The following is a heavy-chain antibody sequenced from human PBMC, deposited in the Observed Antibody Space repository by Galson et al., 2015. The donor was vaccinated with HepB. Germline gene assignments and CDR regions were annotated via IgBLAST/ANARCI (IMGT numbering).Heavy chain of an antibody. D-gene: IGHD6-13*01. J-gene: IGHJ6*02. CDR1: GYSFTSYW. CDR3: ARYSSSWYPYWYYYYGMDV. CDR2: IDPSDSYT. V-gene: IGHV5-10-1*01. Sequence: QSGAEVKKPGESLRISCKGSGYSFTSYWISWVRQMPGKGLEWMGRIDPSDSYTNYSPSFQGHVTISADKSISTAYLQWSSLKASDTAMYYCARYSSSWYPYWYYYYGMDVWGQGTTVTVSS.